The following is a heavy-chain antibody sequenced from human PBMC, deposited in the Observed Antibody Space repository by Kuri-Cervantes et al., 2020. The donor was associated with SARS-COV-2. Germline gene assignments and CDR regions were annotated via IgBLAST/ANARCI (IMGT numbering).Heavy chain of an antibody. Sequence: GSLRLSCTVSGGSISSYYWSWIRQPAGKGLEWIGRIYTSGSTNYNPSLKSRVTMSVDTSKNQFSLKLSSVTAADTAVYYCARRGISEIWGQGTMVTVSS. D-gene: IGHD1-14*01. CDR3: ARRGISEI. V-gene: IGHV4-4*07. CDR1: GGSISSYY. CDR2: IYTSGST. J-gene: IGHJ3*02.